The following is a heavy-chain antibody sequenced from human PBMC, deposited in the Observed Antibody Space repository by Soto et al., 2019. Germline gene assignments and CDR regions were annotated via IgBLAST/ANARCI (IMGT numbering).Heavy chain of an antibody. J-gene: IGHJ4*02. CDR1: GGSISSGDYY. D-gene: IGHD3-10*01. CDR2: IYYSGST. V-gene: IGHV4-30-4*01. Sequence: QVQLQESGPGLVKPSQTLSLTCTVSGGSISSGDYYWSWIRQPPGKGLEWIGYIYYSGSTYYNPSLMRRLTISVDTSKNQFSLKLNSVTAADTAVYYCARSIVRGASFDYWGQGTLVTVSS. CDR3: ARSIVRGASFDY.